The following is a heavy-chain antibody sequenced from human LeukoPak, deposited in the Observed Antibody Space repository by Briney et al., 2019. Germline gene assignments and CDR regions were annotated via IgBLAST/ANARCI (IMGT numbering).Heavy chain of an antibody. V-gene: IGHV4-39*07. CDR3: ARPTWIQLWLAPNAFDI. CDR1: GGSISSSSYY. J-gene: IGHJ3*02. CDR2: IYYSGST. Sequence: SETLSLTCTVSGGSISSSSYYWGWIRQPPGKGLEWIGSIYYSGSTYYNPSLKSRVTISVDTSKNQFSLKLSSVTAADTAVYYCARPTWIQLWLAPNAFDIWGQGTMVTVSS. D-gene: IGHD5-18*01.